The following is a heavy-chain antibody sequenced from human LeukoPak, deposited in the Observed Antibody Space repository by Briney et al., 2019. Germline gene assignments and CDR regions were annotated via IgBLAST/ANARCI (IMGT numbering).Heavy chain of an antibody. V-gene: IGHV3-7*01. CDR3: ARARGYSYGSNWFDP. Sequence: HPGGSLRLSCAASGLTFSRHVMSWVRQAPGKGLEWVANIKQDGSEKYYVDSVKGRFTISRDNAKNSLYLQMNSLRAEDTAVYYCARARGYSYGSNWFDPWGQGTLVTVSS. D-gene: IGHD5-18*01. J-gene: IGHJ5*02. CDR1: GLTFSRHV. CDR2: IKQDGSEK.